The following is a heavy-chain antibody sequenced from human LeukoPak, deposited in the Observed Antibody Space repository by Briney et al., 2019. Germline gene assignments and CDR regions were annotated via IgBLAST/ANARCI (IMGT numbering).Heavy chain of an antibody. J-gene: IGHJ4*02. D-gene: IGHD3-3*01. CDR2: IYYSGST. CDR3: ARDRAEGTIFGVVIPLDY. V-gene: IGHV4-39*07. CDR1: GGPISSSSYY. Sequence: PSETLSLTCTVSGGPISSSSYYWGWIRQPPGKGLEWIGSIYYSGSTYYNPSLKSRVTISVDTSKNQFSLKLSSVTAADTAVYYCARDRAEGTIFGVVIPLDYWGQGTLVTVSS.